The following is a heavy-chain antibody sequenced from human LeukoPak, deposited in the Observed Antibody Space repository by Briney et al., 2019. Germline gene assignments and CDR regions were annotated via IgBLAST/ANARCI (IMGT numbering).Heavy chain of an antibody. CDR3: ARVANYDSSGYYFDY. J-gene: IGHJ4*02. V-gene: IGHV3-48*03. D-gene: IGHD3-22*01. Sequence: GGSLRLSCAASGFTFSSFEMNWVRQGPGKGLEWVSYISNNGYTIYYADSVKGRFTISRENAKNSLYLQMNSLRAGDTAVYYCARVANYDSSGYYFDYWGQGTLVTVSS. CDR1: GFTFSSFE. CDR2: ISNNGYTI.